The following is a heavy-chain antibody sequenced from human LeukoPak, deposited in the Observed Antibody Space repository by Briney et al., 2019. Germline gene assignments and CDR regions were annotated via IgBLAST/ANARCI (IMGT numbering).Heavy chain of an antibody. V-gene: IGHV5-51*01. CDR2: IYPGDSDT. Sequence: GESLKISCKGSGSIFTSYWIGWVRQLPGKGLEWMGIIYPGDSDTRYSPSFQGQVTISADKSISTAYLQWSSLKASDTAMYYCARMVDSNSWLNYYYYYGMDVWGKGTTVTVSS. D-gene: IGHD6-13*01. CDR3: ARMVDSNSWLNYYYYYGMDV. CDR1: GSIFTSYW. J-gene: IGHJ6*04.